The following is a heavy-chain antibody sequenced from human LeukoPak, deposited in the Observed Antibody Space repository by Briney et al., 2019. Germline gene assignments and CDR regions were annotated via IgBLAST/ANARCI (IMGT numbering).Heavy chain of an antibody. CDR1: GFTFSSYS. Sequence: PGGSLGLPCAASGFTFSSYSMHWDRQAPGKGPVWVSRINSDGSTTNYADSVKGRFTISRDNAKNTLYLQMNSLRVEDTAVYYCAGVIYYTSDAFDIWGQGTLLTFSS. J-gene: IGHJ3*02. CDR2: INSDGSTT. D-gene: IGHD3-22*01. CDR3: AGVIYYTSDAFDI. V-gene: IGHV3-74*01.